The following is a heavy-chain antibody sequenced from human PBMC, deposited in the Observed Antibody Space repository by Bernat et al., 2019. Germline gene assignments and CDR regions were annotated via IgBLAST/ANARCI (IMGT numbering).Heavy chain of an antibody. CDR1: GFTFSSYA. D-gene: IGHD1-1*01. CDR3: ARERNDGGVLYFDY. V-gene: IGHV3-30-3*01. Sequence: LVESGGGVVQPGRSLRLSCAASGFTFSSYAMHWVRQAPGKGLEWVAVISYDGSNKYYADSVKGRFTISRDNSKNTLYLQMNSLRAEDTAVYYCARERNDGGVLYFDYWGQGTLVTVSS. J-gene: IGHJ4*02. CDR2: ISYDGSNK.